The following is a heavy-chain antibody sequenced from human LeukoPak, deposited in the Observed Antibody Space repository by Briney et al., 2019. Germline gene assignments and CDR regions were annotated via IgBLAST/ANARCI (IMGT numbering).Heavy chain of an antibody. Sequence: SETLSLTCPVYGGSFSGYYWSWIRQPPGKGLEWIGEINHSGSTNYNPSLKSRVTISVDTSKNQFSLKLSSVTAADTAVYYCARADYGGNLFDYWGQGTLVTVSS. V-gene: IGHV4-34*01. J-gene: IGHJ4*02. D-gene: IGHD4-23*01. CDR1: GGSFSGYY. CDR3: ARADYGGNLFDY. CDR2: INHSGST.